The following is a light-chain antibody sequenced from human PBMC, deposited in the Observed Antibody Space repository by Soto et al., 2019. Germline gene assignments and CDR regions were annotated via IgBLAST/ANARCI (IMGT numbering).Light chain of an antibody. Sequence: EIVLTQSPGTLSLSPGDRASLSCRASQSVNSNYLAWYQQKPGQAPRLLIYDASSRATGVPDRFGGSGSGTDFTLTISGLQPEDFAVYYCQQYGTSPGTFGQGTKVDI. CDR1: QSVNSNY. V-gene: IGKV3-20*01. J-gene: IGKJ1*01. CDR2: DAS. CDR3: QQYGTSPGT.